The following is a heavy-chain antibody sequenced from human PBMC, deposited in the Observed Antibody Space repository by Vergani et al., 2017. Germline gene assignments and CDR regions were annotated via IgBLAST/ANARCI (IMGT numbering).Heavy chain of an antibody. J-gene: IGHJ6*02. CDR2: IGTAGDT. Sequence: EVQLVESGGGLVQPGGSLRLSCAASGFTFSSYDMHWVRQATGKGLEWVSAIGTAGDTYYPGSVKGRFTISRENAKNSLYLPMNSLRAEDTAVYYCARDIIAANGMDVWGQGTTVTVSS. V-gene: IGHV3-13*01. D-gene: IGHD6-6*01. CDR3: ARDIIAANGMDV. CDR1: GFTFSSYD.